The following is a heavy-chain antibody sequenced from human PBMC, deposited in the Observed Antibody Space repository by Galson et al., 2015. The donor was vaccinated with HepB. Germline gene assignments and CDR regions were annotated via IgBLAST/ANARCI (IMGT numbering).Heavy chain of an antibody. CDR2: IGQSGST. V-gene: IGHV4-34*01. D-gene: IGHD6-19*01. J-gene: IGHJ4*02. Sequence: LSLTCAVSGWSIDNYYWSWIRQPPGKGLEWIGEIGQSGSTNYNPSLKSRVTISIDTSNNQFSLKLTSVTAADTAVYYCVTAHGGVAGSYWGQGALVTVSS. CDR3: VTAHGGVAGSY. CDR1: GWSIDNYY.